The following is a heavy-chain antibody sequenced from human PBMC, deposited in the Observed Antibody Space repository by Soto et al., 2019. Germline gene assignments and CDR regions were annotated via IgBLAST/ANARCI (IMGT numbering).Heavy chain of an antibody. D-gene: IGHD3-16*01. V-gene: IGHV1-58*02. CDR3: AADTYYDYIWGSYSAFDI. Sequence: SVKVSCKASGFTFTSSAMQWVRQARGQRLEWIGWIVVGSGNTNYAQKFQERVTITRDMSTSTAYMELSSLRSEDTAVYYCAADTYYDYIWGSYSAFDIWGQGTMVTVSS. CDR2: IVVGSGNT. CDR1: GFTFTSSA. J-gene: IGHJ3*02.